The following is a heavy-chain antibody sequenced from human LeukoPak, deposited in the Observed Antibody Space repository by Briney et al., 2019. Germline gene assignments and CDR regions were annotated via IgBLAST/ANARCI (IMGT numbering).Heavy chain of an antibody. CDR1: GYSFTSYW. V-gene: IGHV5-51*01. CDR2: IYPGDSDT. D-gene: IGHD6-6*01. Sequence: GESLKISCKGSGYSFTSYWIGWVRQMPGKGLEWMGIIYPGDSDTRYSPSFQGQVTISADKSISTAYMELSRLRSDDTAVYYCARVLGSSSEFDYWGQGTLVTVSS. CDR3: ARVLGSSSEFDY. J-gene: IGHJ4*02.